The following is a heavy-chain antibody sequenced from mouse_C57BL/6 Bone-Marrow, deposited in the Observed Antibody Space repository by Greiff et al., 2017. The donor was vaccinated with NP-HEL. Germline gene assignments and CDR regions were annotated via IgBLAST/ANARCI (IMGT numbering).Heavy chain of an antibody. CDR3: TRVNYGLFAY. Sequence: VQLKESGEGLVKPGGSLKLSCAASGFTFSSYAMSWVRQTPEKRLEWVAYISSGGDYIYYADTVKGRFTISRDNARNTLYLQMSSLKSEDTAMYYCTRVNYGLFAYWGQGTLVTVSA. D-gene: IGHD1-2*01. J-gene: IGHJ3*01. CDR1: GFTFSSYA. CDR2: ISSGGDYI. V-gene: IGHV5-9-1*02.